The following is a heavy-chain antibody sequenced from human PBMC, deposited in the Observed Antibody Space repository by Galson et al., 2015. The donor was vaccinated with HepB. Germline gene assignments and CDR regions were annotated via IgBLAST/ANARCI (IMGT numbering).Heavy chain of an antibody. CDR3: ARGYSSSWEPMFVPYSEYFQH. J-gene: IGHJ1*01. CDR2: ISGSGAST. Sequence: SLRLSCAASGFTFSNYAMSWVRQAPGKGLEWVSGISGSGASTYYADSVKGRFTVSRDNAKNSLYLQMNSLRAEDTAVYYCARGYSSSWEPMFVPYSEYFQHWGQGTLVTVSS. V-gene: IGHV3-23*01. CDR1: GFTFSNYA. D-gene: IGHD6-13*01.